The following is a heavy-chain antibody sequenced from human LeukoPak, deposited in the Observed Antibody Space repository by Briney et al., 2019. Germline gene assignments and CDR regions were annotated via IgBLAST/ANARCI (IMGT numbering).Heavy chain of an antibody. CDR1: GFXFSDYY. J-gene: IGHJ4*02. Sequence: GGSLRLSCAASGFXFSDYYMSWIRQAPGKGLEWISYISPSSNYTNYADSVKGRFTISRDNTKNSLYLQMNILRAEDTAVYYCARYAGSLAYWGQGTLVTVSS. CDR2: ISPSSNYT. V-gene: IGHV3-11*06. D-gene: IGHD6-13*01. CDR3: ARYAGSLAY.